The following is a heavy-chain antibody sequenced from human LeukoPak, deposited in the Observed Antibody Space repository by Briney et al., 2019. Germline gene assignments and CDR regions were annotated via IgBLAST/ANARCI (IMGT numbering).Heavy chain of an antibody. CDR3: ARADIVVVPAAMYGDYLDY. J-gene: IGHJ4*02. CDR1: GFTFSSYS. Sequence: PGGSLRLSCAASGFTFSSYSMNWVRQAPGKGLEWVSSISSSSSYIYYADSVKGRFTISRDNAKNSLYLQMNSLRAEDTAVYYCARADIVVVPAAMYGDYLDYWGQGTLATVSS. D-gene: IGHD2-2*01. V-gene: IGHV3-21*01. CDR2: ISSSSSYI.